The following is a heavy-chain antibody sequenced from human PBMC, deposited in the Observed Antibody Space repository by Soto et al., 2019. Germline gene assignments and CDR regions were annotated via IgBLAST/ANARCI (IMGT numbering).Heavy chain of an antibody. Sequence: QLQLQESGPGLVKPSETLSLTCTVSGGSISSSSYYWGWIRQPPGKGLEWIGSIYYSGSTYYNPSLKSRVTISVDTSKNQFSLKLSSVTAADTAVYYCARWDNDFSNWFDPWGQGTLVTVSS. CDR2: IYYSGST. CDR3: ARWDNDFSNWFDP. CDR1: GGSISSSSYY. V-gene: IGHV4-39*01. J-gene: IGHJ5*02. D-gene: IGHD3-3*01.